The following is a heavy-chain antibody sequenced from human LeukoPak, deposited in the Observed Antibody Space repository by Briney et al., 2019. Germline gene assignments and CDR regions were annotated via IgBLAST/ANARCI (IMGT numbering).Heavy chain of an antibody. D-gene: IGHD3-16*01. CDR3: ARAVCVPGGPYYYYGLDV. J-gene: IGHJ6*02. V-gene: IGHV4-30-2*01. Sequence: SETLSLTCAVSGGSISSGGYSWSWIRPPPGKGLEWIGYIYHSGSTYYNPSLKSRVTISVDRSKNQFSLKLSSVTASDTAECYCARAVCVPGGPYYYYGLDVWGQGTTVTVAS. CDR2: IYHSGST. CDR1: GGSISSGGYS.